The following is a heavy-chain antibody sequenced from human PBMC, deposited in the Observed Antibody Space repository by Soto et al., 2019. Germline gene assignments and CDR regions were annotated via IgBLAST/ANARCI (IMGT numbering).Heavy chain of an antibody. J-gene: IGHJ4*02. CDR2: IKEDGSEK. CDR1: GFTFSSYW. CDR3: ERTLLKRQFFDY. Sequence: PGGSLRLSCAASGFTFSSYWMNWVRQAPGKGLEWVANIKEDGSEKYYVDSVKGRFTISRDNAKNSLYLQMNSLRVEDTAVFYCERTLLKRQFFDYWGRGTLVTVSS. V-gene: IGHV3-7*01.